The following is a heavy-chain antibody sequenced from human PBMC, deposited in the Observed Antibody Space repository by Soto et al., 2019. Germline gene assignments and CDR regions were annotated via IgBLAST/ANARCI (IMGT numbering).Heavy chain of an antibody. CDR3: ASGNLVGTIGGGYYYGMDV. J-gene: IGHJ6*02. CDR1: VGTFSSYA. D-gene: IGHD2-8*01. CDR2: IIPLFGTS. V-gene: IGHV1-69*01. Sequence: QVQLVQSGAEVKKPGSSMKVSCKASVGTFSSYAISWVRQAPGQGLEWMGGIIPLFGTSNYAQKFQGRVTITADESPRTAYMELSSLRSEDTGVYYCASGNLVGTIGGGYYYGMDVWGQGTTVSVSS.